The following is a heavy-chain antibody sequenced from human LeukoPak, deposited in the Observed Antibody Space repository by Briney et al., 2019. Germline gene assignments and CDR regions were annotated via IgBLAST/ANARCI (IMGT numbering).Heavy chain of an antibody. CDR1: GFTFSSYS. CDR3: ARGSGRPGYFDY. CDR2: ISRSSSYI. V-gene: IGHV3-21*01. Sequence: GGSLRLSCAASGFTFSSYSMNWVRQAPGKGLEWVSSISRSSSYIYYADSVKGRFTISRDNAKNSLYLQMNSLRAEDTAVYYCARGSGRPGYFDYWGQGTLVTVSS. J-gene: IGHJ4*02. D-gene: IGHD3-10*01.